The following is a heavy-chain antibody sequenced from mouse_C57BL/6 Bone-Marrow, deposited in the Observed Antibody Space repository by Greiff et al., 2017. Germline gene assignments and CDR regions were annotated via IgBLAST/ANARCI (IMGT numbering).Heavy chain of an antibody. CDR2: ISYDGSN. D-gene: IGHD2-4*01. J-gene: IGHJ4*01. Sequence: EVQLVESGPGLVKPSQSLSLTCSVTGYSITSGYYWNWIRQFPGNKLEWMGYISYDGSNNYNPSLKNRISITRDTSKNQFFLKLNSVTTEDTATYYCAREGYYDHGDYAMDYWGQGTSVTVSS. CDR3: AREGYYDHGDYAMDY. CDR1: GYSITSGYY. V-gene: IGHV3-6*01.